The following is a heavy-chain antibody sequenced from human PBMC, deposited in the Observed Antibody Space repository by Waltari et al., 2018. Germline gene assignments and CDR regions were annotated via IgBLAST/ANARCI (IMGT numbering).Heavy chain of an antibody. J-gene: IGHJ4*02. D-gene: IGHD3-10*01. CDR1: GFTFSSYA. Sequence: QVQLVESGGGVVQPGRSLRLSCAASGFTFSSYAMHWVRQAPGKGLEWVAVISYDGSNKDYADSVKGRFTISRDNSKNTLYLQMNSLRAEDTAVYYCARDRGGAYYGSGSYYPAPFDYWGQGTLVTVSS. CDR2: ISYDGSNK. CDR3: ARDRGGAYYGSGSYYPAPFDY. V-gene: IGHV3-30*01.